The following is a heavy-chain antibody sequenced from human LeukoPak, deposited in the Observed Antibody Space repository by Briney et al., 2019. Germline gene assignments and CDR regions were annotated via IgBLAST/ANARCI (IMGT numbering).Heavy chain of an antibody. CDR3: ASPAVWGELSLRY. V-gene: IGHV3-53*01. D-gene: IGHD3-16*02. CDR1: GFTVSSTF. J-gene: IGHJ4*02. CDR2: IYSGGST. Sequence: GGSLRLSCAASGFTVSSTFMSWVRQAPGKGLEWVSVIYSGGSTYYADSVKGRFTISRDNSKNTVYLQMNSLRAEDTAVYYCASPAVWGELSLRYWGQGTLVTVSS.